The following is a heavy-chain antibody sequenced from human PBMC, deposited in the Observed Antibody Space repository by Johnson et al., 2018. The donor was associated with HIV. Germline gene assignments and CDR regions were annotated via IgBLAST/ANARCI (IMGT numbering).Heavy chain of an antibody. CDR2: ISGSGGST. V-gene: IGHV3-23*04. CDR3: ARDRVATEAFDI. CDR1: GFTFSSYA. Sequence: VQLVESGGGLVQPGGSLRLSCAASGFTFSSYAMSWVRQAPGKGLEWVSAISGSGGSTYYADSVKGRFTISRDNSKNTLFLQMNYLRPEDTAIYYCARDRVATEAFDIWGQGTMVTVSS. J-gene: IGHJ3*02. D-gene: IGHD5-12*01.